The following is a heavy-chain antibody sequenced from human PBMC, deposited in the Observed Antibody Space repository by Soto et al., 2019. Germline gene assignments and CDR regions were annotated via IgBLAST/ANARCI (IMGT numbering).Heavy chain of an antibody. Sequence: QVQLVQSGAEVKKPGSSVKVSCKASGDTFSSYTINWVRQAPGQGLEWMGRIIPILDIPNYAQKFQGRVTITADKSTSTAYMELSSLRSEDTAVYYCARGPALAAASFDYWGQGTLATVSS. CDR3: ARGPALAAASFDY. CDR1: GDTFSSYT. D-gene: IGHD6-13*01. J-gene: IGHJ4*02. CDR2: IIPILDIP. V-gene: IGHV1-69*02.